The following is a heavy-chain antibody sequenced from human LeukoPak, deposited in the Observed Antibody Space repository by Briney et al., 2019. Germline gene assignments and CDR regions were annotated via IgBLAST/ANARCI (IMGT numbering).Heavy chain of an antibody. J-gene: IGHJ3*02. D-gene: IGHD5-24*01. CDR1: GGSFSGYY. Sequence: PSETLSLTCAVYGGSFSGYYWSWIRQPPGKGLEWIGEINHSGSTNYNPSLKSRVTISVDTSKNQFSLKLSSVTAADTAVYYCARARKRWLQLLSAFDIWGQGAMVTVSS. CDR2: INHSGST. CDR3: ARARKRWLQLLSAFDI. V-gene: IGHV4-34*01.